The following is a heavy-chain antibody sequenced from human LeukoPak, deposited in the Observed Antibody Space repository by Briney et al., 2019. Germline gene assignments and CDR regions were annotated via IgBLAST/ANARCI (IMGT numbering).Heavy chain of an antibody. J-gene: IGHJ3*02. CDR3: ARRDSSDWYSRRAFDI. CDR1: GYSFTSYW. CDR2: IYPGDSDT. V-gene: IGHV5-51*01. Sequence: GESLKISCKGSGYSFTSYWIGWVRQMPGKGLEWMGIIYPGDSDTRHSPSFQAQVTISADKSISTAYLQWSSLKASDTAMDYCARRDSSDWYSRRAFDIWGQGTMVTVSS. D-gene: IGHD6-19*01.